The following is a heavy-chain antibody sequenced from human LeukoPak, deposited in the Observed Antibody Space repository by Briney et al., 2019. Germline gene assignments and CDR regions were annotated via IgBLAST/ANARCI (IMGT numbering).Heavy chain of an antibody. D-gene: IGHD5-12*01. CDR2: IYYSGST. CDR1: GGSISSYY. CDR3: ARDNSGYDRLDY. J-gene: IGHJ4*02. V-gene: IGHV4-59*12. Sequence: KPSETLSLTCTVSGGSISSYYWSWIRQPPGKGLEWIGYIYYSGSTYYNPSLKSRVTISVDTSKNQFSLKLSSVTAADTAVYYCARDNSGYDRLDYWGQGTLVTVSS.